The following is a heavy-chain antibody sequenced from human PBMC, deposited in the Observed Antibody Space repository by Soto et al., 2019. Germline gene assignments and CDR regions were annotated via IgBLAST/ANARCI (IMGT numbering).Heavy chain of an antibody. CDR1: GFDFTNSW. V-gene: IGHV3-74*01. CDR2: VNSDGSIT. Sequence: PGGSLRLSCAASGFDFTNSWMHWVRQAPGKGLVWVSHVNSDGSITTYADSVKGRFTISRDNAKNTVYLQMNSLRVEDTAVYYCTRDQRYSSAVWGQGTLVTVSS. D-gene: IGHD5-18*01. J-gene: IGHJ4*02. CDR3: TRDQRYSSAV.